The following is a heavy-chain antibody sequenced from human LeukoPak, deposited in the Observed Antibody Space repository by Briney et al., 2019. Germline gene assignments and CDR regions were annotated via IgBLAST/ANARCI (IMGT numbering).Heavy chain of an antibody. CDR3: ASNYGDYEGGFDY. J-gene: IGHJ4*02. Sequence: ASVKVSCKASGYTFTSYDINWVRQATGQGLEWMGWMNSNSGNTGYAQKFQGRVTMTRNTSISTAYMELSSLRSEDTAVYYCASNYGDYEGGFDYWGQGTLVTVSS. CDR2: MNSNSGNT. D-gene: IGHD4-17*01. V-gene: IGHV1-8*01. CDR1: GYTFTSYD.